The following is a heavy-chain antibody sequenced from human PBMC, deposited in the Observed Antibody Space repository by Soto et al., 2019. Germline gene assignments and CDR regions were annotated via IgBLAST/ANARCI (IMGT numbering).Heavy chain of an antibody. CDR1: GGTFSSYA. D-gene: IGHD4-17*01. CDR3: ARGSHDYGGLDYFDY. Sequence: GASVKVSCKASGGTFSSYAISWVRQAPGQGLEWVGGIIPIFGTANYAQKFQGRVTITADESTSTAYMELSSLRSEDTAVYYCARGSHDYGGLDYFDYWGQGTLVTVSS. CDR2: IIPIFGTA. J-gene: IGHJ4*02. V-gene: IGHV1-69*13.